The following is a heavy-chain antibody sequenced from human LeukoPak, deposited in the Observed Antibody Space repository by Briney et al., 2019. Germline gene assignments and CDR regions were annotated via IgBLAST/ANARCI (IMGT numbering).Heavy chain of an antibody. J-gene: IGHJ4*02. V-gene: IGHV4-59*08. CDR2: IYYSGST. CDR3: ARGYFDILTGKGYFDY. Sequence: SETLSLTCTVSGGSISSYYWTWIRQPPGKGLEWIGYIYYSGSTYYNPSLKSRVTISVDTSKNQFSLKLSSVTAADSAVYYCARGYFDILTGKGYFDYWGQGTLVTVSS. CDR1: GGSISSYY. D-gene: IGHD3-9*01.